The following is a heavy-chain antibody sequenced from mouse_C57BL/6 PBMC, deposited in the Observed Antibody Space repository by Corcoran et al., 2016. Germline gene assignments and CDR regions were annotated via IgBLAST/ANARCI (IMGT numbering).Heavy chain of an antibody. CDR3: ARRDDYGLAY. CDR2: INPYNGGT. CDR1: GYTFTDYY. D-gene: IGHD2-4*01. Sequence: EVQLQQSGPVLVKPGASVKMSCKASGYTFTDYYMNWVKQSHGKSLEWIGVINPYNGGTSYNQKFKGKATLTVDKSSSTAYMELNSLTSEDFAVYYCARRDDYGLAYWGQGTLVTVSA. V-gene: IGHV1-19*01. J-gene: IGHJ3*01.